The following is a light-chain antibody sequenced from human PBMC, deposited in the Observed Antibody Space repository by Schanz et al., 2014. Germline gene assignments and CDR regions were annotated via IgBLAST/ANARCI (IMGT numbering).Light chain of an antibody. V-gene: IGLV2-23*01. CDR3: CSYAGSSGGYV. J-gene: IGLJ1*01. Sequence: QSALTQPASVSGSPGQSITISCTGTSSDVGSYNLVSWYQQHPGKAPKLMLYEGSKRPSGVSNRFSGSKSGNTASLTISGLQAEDEADYYCCSYAGSSGGYVFGTGTKLTVL. CDR1: SSDVGSYNL. CDR2: EGS.